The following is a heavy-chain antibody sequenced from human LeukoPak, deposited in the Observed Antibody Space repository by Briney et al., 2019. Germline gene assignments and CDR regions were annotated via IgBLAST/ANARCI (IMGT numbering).Heavy chain of an antibody. CDR2: MNPNSGNT. V-gene: IGHV1-8*02. CDR3: ARGRYDFWSGPRSHFDY. J-gene: IGHJ4*02. D-gene: IGHD3-3*01. CDR1: GGTFSSYA. Sequence: ASVKVSCKASGGTFSSYAISWVRQAPGQGLEWMGWMNPNSGNTGYAQKFQGRVTMTRNTSISTAYMELSSLRSEDTAVYYCARGRYDFWSGPRSHFDYWGQGTLVTVSS.